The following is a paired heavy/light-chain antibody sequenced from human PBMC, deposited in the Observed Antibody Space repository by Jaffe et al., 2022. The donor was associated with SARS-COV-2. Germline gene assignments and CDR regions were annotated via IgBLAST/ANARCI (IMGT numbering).Light chain of an antibody. Sequence: QTVVTQEPSFSVSPGGTVTLTCGLSSGSVSTGYYPSWYQQPPGQAPRTLIYSTNIRSSGVPDRFSGSILGNEAALTITGAQADDECNYYCVLYMGSGISVFGGGTKLTVL. CDR3: VLYMGSGISV. CDR2: STN. V-gene: IGLV8-61*01. J-gene: IGLJ3*02. CDR1: SGSVSTGYY.
Heavy chain of an antibody. J-gene: IGHJ4*02. CDR1: GFTFSSYW. CDR3: ARSLWEVVVPTTGVYFDY. CDR2: IRQDGSAK. D-gene: IGHD2-15*01. V-gene: IGHV3-7*01. Sequence: EVQLVESGGGLVQPGGSLRLSCAASGFTFSSYWMSWVRQAPGKGLEWVATIRQDGSAKFYLDSVKGRFTIARDNAKNSLYLQTISLRAEDTAVYYCARSLWEVVVPTTGVYFDYWGQGTLVTVSS.